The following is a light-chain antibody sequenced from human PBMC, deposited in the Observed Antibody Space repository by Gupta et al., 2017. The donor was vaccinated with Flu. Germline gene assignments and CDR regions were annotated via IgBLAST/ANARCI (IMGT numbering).Light chain of an antibody. J-gene: IGKJ4*01. CDR3: QQDNNSRT. CDR1: QSVSSN. V-gene: IGKV3-15*01. Sequence: EIVMTQSPATLSVSPGERATLSCRASQSVSSNLAWYQQKPGQAPRLLIYGASTRATGIPARFSGSGSGTEFTLTISRQQSEDFAVYYWQQDNNSRTFGGGTKVEIK. CDR2: GAS.